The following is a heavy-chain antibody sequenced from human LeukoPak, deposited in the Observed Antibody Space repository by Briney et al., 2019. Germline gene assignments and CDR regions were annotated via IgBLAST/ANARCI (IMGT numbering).Heavy chain of an antibody. CDR2: INHSGST. CDR3: ARGLPYYYDSSGYYPD. J-gene: IGHJ4*02. D-gene: IGHD3-22*01. CDR1: GGSLSGYY. V-gene: IGHV4-34*01. Sequence: KTSETLSLTCAVYGGSLSGYYWSWIRQPPGKGLEWIGEINHSGSTNYNPSLKSRVTISVDTSKNQFSLKLSSVTAADTAVYYCARGLPYYYDSSGYYPDWGQGTLVTVSS.